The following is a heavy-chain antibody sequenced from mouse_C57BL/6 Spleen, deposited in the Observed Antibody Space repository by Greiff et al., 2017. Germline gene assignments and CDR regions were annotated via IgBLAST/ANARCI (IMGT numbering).Heavy chain of an antibody. CDR2: ISNGGGST. V-gene: IGHV5-12*01. CDR1: GFTFSDYY. CDR3: ARQDGNGYAMDY. D-gene: IGHD2-1*01. Sequence: EVKVVESGGGLVQPGGSLKLSCAASGFTFSDYYMYWVRQTPEKRLEWVAYISNGGGSTYYPDTVKGRFTISRDNAKNTLYLQMSRLKSEDTAMYYCARQDGNGYAMDYWGQGTSVTVSS. J-gene: IGHJ4*01.